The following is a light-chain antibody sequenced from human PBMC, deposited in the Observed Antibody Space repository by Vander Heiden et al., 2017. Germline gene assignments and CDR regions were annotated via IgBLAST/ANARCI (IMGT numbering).Light chain of an antibody. CDR1: SGDVGGYNY. V-gene: IGLV2-11*01. J-gene: IGLJ3*02. Sequence: SALTQPRSVSASPGQSVTISCAGTSGDVGGYNYVSWYQQHPVKAPNLMIYDVSKRPSGVPDRFSGSKSGNTASLTISGHQAEDEADYYCCSDAGSDTWVFGGGTKLTVL. CDR2: DVS. CDR3: CSDAGSDTWV.